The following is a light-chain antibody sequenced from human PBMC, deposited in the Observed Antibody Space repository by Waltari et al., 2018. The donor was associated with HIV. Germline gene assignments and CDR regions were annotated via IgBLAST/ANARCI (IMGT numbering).Light chain of an antibody. CDR3: CSSAGRDIFV. CDR2: DLN. Sequence: QSALTQSRSVSGSPGQSITISCTGTSKDVGAYNYASWYPQHPGRAPKLLIYDLNRRPSGVPDRFSGSKSGNTASLRISGLQAEDEADYYCCSSAGRDIFVFGTGTKVTVL. J-gene: IGLJ1*01. CDR1: SKDVGAYNY. V-gene: IGLV2-11*01.